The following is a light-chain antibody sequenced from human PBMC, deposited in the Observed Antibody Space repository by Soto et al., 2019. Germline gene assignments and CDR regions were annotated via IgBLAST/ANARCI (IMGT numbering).Light chain of an antibody. CDR1: QNINFN. J-gene: IGKJ4*01. Sequence: ETLMTQSPATLSVSPGERVTLSCRASQNINFNLAWYQQKPGQAPRVLIYSASSRASGIPDRFSGSGSGTDFTLTISRLEHDDFAFYYCQQYHNWPPLTFGGGTRVEIK. CDR2: SAS. CDR3: QQYHNWPPLT. V-gene: IGKV3D-15*01.